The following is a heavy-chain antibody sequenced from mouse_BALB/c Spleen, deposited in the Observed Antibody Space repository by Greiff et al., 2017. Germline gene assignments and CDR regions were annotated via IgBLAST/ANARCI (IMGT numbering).Heavy chain of an antibody. V-gene: IGHV1-31*01. CDR2: INPYNGAT. Sequence: EVQLQQSGPELVKPGASVKISCKASGYSFTGYYMHWVKQSHVKSLEWIGRINPYNGATSYNQNFKDKASLTVDKSSSTAYMELHSLTSEDSAVYYCARWTGDYVLFAYWGQGTLVTVSA. CDR3: ARWTGDYVLFAY. D-gene: IGHD2-4*01. J-gene: IGHJ3*01. CDR1: GYSFTGYY.